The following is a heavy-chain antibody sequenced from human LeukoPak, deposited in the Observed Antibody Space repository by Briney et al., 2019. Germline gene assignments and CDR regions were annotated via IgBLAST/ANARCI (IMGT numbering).Heavy chain of an antibody. V-gene: IGHV3-30*09. Sequence: PGTSLTLSCAASGFIFSVFAMHWVRQAPGKGLEWVAVISYHGNNKYYADSVKGRFAISRDNARNTLYLQMNSLRPEDAAVYSCVREDYGEYYFDYWGQGTPVTVSS. CDR3: VREDYGEYYFDY. CDR2: ISYHGNNK. J-gene: IGHJ4*02. D-gene: IGHD4-17*01. CDR1: GFIFSVFA.